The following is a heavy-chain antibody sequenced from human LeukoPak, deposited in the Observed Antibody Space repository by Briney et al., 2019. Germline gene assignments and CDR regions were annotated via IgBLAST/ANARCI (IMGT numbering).Heavy chain of an antibody. CDR2: ISWNSGSI. V-gene: IGHV3-9*01. CDR3: AKAQSSPYSSSWYDGYFQH. J-gene: IGHJ1*01. CDR1: GFTFDDYA. D-gene: IGHD6-13*01. Sequence: GGSLRLSRAASGFTFDDYAMHWVRQAPGKGLEWVSGISWNSGSIGYAGSVKGRCTISRDNAKNSLYLQMNSLRAEDTALYYCAKAQSSPYSSSWYDGYFQHWGQGTLVTVSS.